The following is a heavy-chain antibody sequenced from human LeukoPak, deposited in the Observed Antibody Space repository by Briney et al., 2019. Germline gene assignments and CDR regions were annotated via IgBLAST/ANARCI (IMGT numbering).Heavy chain of an antibody. D-gene: IGHD3-22*01. CDR3: ARLEYYYDSSGPLIDY. Sequence: SETLSLTCTVSGGSISSGGYYWSWIRQPPGKGLEWIGSIYYSGSTYYNPSLKSRVTISVDTSKNQFSLKLSSVTAADTAVYYCARLEYYYDSSGPLIDYWGQGTLVTVSS. J-gene: IGHJ4*02. CDR2: IYYSGST. V-gene: IGHV4-39*01. CDR1: GGSISSGGYY.